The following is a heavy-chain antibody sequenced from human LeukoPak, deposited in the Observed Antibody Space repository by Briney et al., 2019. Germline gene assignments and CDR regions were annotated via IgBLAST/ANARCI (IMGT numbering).Heavy chain of an antibody. CDR2: ISYDGSNK. V-gene: IGHV3-30-3*01. CDR1: GFTFSSYA. Sequence: GGSLRLSCAASGFTFSSYAMHWVRQAPGKGLEWVAVISYDGSNKYYADSVKGRFTISRDNFKNTLYLQMNSLRAEDTAVYYCARVPSTVTSPIFDYWGQGTLVTVSS. CDR3: ARVPSTVTSPIFDY. D-gene: IGHD4-11*01. J-gene: IGHJ4*02.